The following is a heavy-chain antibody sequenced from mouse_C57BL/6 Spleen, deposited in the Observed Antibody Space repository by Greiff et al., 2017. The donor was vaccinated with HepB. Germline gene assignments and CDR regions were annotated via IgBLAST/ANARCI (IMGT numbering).Heavy chain of an antibody. V-gene: IGHV1-26*01. Sequence: EVQLQQSGPELVKPGASVKISCKASGYTFTDYYMNWVKQSHGKSLEWIGDINPNNGGTSYNQKFKGKATLTVDKSSSTAYMELRSLTSADSAVYYCARRYYGGSYKWYFDVWGTGTTVTVSS. J-gene: IGHJ1*03. CDR2: INPNNGGT. CDR1: GYTFTDYY. D-gene: IGHD1-1*01. CDR3: ARRYYGGSYKWYFDV.